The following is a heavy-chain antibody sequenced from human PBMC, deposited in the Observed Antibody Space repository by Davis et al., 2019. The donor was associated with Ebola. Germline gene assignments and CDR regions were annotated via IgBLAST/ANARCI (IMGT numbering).Heavy chain of an antibody. V-gene: IGHV4-59*08. D-gene: IGHD1-26*01. CDR1: GGSISSYY. J-gene: IGHJ5*02. CDR3: AKLVGATQWFDP. CDR2: IYYSGST. Sequence: PSETLSLTCTVSGGSISSYYWSWIRQPPGKGLEWIGYIYYSGSTNYNPSLKSRVTISVDTSKNQFSLKLSSVTAADTAVYYCAKLVGATQWFDPWGQGTLVTVSS.